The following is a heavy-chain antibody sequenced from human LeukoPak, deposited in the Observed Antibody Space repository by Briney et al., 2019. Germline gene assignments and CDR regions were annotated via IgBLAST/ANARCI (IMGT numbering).Heavy chain of an antibody. CDR3: ARVRYYYDSSGYVDY. J-gene: IGHJ4*02. CDR1: GFTFSDYY. D-gene: IGHD3-22*01. CDR2: ISSSGSTI. Sequence: PGGSLRLSCAASGFTFSDYYMSWIRQAPGKGLEWVSYISSSGSTIYYADSVKGRFTISRDNAKNSLYLQMNSLRAEDTAVYYCARVRYYYDSSGYVDYWGQGTLVTVSS. V-gene: IGHV3-11*01.